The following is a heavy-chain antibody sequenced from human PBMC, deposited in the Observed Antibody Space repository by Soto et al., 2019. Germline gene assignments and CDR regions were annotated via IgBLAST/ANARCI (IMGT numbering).Heavy chain of an antibody. Sequence: GASVKVSCKASGYTFTSYGISWVRQAPGQGLEWMGWISAYNGHTNYAQKLQGRVTMTTDTSTSTAYMELRSLRSDDTAVYYCARVGGSGSYWGYYYYGMDVWGQGTTVTVSS. V-gene: IGHV1-18*01. CDR2: ISAYNGHT. CDR3: ARVGGSGSYWGYYYYGMDV. CDR1: GYTFTSYG. J-gene: IGHJ6*02. D-gene: IGHD3-10*01.